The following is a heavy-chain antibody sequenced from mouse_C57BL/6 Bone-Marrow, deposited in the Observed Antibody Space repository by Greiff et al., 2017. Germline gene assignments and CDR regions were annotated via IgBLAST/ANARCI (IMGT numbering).Heavy chain of an antibody. CDR2: ILPGSGST. Sequence: QVQLKQSGAELMKPGASVKLSCKATGYTFTGYWIEWVKQRPGHGLEWIGEILPGSGSTNYNEKFKGKATFTADTSSNTAYMQLSSLTTEDSAIYYCASPWGYDKNYYFDYWGQGTTLTVSS. V-gene: IGHV1-9*01. J-gene: IGHJ2*01. D-gene: IGHD2-2*01. CDR3: ASPWGYDKNYYFDY. CDR1: GYTFTGYW.